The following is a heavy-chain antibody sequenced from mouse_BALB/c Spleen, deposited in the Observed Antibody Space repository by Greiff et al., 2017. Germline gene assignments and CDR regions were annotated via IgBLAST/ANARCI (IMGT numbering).Heavy chain of an antibody. D-gene: IGHD2-4*01. CDR3: ARRGDYDLDY. CDR2: ISSGGSYT. CDR1: GFTFSSYA. V-gene: IGHV5-9-4*01. Sequence: DVMLVESGGGLVKPGGSLKLSCAASGFTFSSYAMSWVRQSPEKRLEWVAEISSGGSYTYYPDTVTGRFTISRDNAKNTLYLEMSSLRSEDTAMYYCARRGDYDLDYWGQGTSVTVSS. J-gene: IGHJ4*01.